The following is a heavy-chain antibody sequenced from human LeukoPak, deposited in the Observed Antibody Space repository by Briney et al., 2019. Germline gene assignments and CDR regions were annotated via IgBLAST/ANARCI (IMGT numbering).Heavy chain of an antibody. CDR3: ARVELDYVRAIDY. CDR2: IYYSGST. CDR1: GGSISSYY. D-gene: IGHD4-17*01. J-gene: IGHJ4*02. Sequence: SETLSLTCTVSGGSISSYYWSWIRQPPGKGLEWIGYIYYSGSTNYNPSLRSRVTISVDTSKNQFSLKLSSVTAAGTAVYYCARVELDYVRAIDYWGQGTLVTVSS. V-gene: IGHV4-59*12.